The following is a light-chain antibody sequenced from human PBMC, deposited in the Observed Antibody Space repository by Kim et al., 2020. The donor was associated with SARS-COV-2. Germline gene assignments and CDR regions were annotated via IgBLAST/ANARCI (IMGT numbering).Light chain of an antibody. CDR2: AAS. J-gene: IGKJ1*01. CDR3: EQSYTTPRS. V-gene: IGKV1-39*01. CDR1: QNVSTY. Sequence: ASVGDRVTSTCRASQNVSTYLNWCQQKAVKAPKVLIYAASSLQSGVPSRFSGSGSGADFTLTISRLQTEDFTTDYCEQSYTTPRSFGEGTK.